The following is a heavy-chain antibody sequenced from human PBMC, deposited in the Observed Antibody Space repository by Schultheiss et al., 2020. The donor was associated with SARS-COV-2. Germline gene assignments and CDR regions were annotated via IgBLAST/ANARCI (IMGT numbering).Heavy chain of an antibody. Sequence: SQTLSLTCTVSGGSISSYYWSWIRQPPGKGLEWIGRIYTSGSTNYNPSLKSRVTISVDTSKNQFSLKLNSVTAADTAVYYCARAAYYDFWSGYYTGDYYYMDVWGKGTTVTVSS. CDR1: GGSISSYY. D-gene: IGHD3-3*01. CDR2: IYTSGST. V-gene: IGHV4-4*07. J-gene: IGHJ6*03. CDR3: ARAAYYDFWSGYYTGDYYYMDV.